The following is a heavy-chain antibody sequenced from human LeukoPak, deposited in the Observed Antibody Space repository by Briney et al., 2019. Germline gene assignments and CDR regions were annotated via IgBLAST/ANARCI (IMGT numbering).Heavy chain of an antibody. CDR1: GGSISSYH. D-gene: IGHD5-18*01. CDR2: IYYSGST. Sequence: PSETLSLTFSVSGGSISSYHWGSIRQPPGKGLGWIGYIYYSGSTNNNPSLKSPVTISVDTSKNQFSLNLSSVTAADTAVYYCAPQPGYSYGSPFDYWGQGTLVTVSS. V-gene: IGHV4-59*01. J-gene: IGHJ4*02. CDR3: APQPGYSYGSPFDY.